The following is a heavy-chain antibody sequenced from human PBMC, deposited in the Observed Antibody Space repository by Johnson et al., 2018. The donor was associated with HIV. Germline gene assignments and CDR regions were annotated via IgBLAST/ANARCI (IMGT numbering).Heavy chain of an antibody. J-gene: IGHJ3*02. D-gene: IGHD1-26*01. CDR3: AKVGIVGATTGAFDI. CDR2: ISWNSGSI. V-gene: IGHV3-9*01. Sequence: VYLVESGGGSLQPGGSLRLSCAASGFTFSSYGIHWVRQAPGKGLEWVSGISWNSGSIGYADSVKGRFTISRDNSKSTLYLQMNSLRAEDTAVYYCAKVGIVGATTGAFDIWGQGTMVTVSS. CDR1: GFTFSSYG.